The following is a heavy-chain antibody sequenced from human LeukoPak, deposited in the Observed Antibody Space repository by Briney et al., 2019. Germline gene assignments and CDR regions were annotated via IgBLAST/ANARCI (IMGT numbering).Heavy chain of an antibody. CDR2: VYYSGST. V-gene: IGHV4-59*01. Sequence: SETLSLTCTVSGDPISSYYWSWIRQPPGKGLEWIGYVYYSGSTNYNPSLKSRVTMSVDTSKNQFSLRLSSVTAADTAVYYCATDRTGDNWFDPWGQGTLVTVSS. J-gene: IGHJ5*02. CDR3: ATDRTGDNWFDP. D-gene: IGHD3/OR15-3a*01. CDR1: GDPISSYY.